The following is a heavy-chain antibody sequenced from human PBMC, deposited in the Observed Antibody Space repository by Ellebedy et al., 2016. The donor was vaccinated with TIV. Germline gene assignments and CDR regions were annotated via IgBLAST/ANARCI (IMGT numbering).Heavy chain of an antibody. CDR1: RSTLNNHA. D-gene: IGHD3-10*01. Sequence: GESLKISXAASRSTLNNHALNRVPQAPGKGTEWVSAIRGSGGSSYYADSVKGRFTISRDNSKNTLFLQMNSLRGEDTAVYYCADFGDKGNYWGQGTLVTVSS. CDR3: ADFGDKGNY. V-gene: IGHV3-23*01. J-gene: IGHJ4*02. CDR2: IRGSGGSS.